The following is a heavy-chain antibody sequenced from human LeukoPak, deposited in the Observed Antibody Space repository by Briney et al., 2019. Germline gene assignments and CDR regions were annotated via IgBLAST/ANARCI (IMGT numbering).Heavy chain of an antibody. CDR1: GYTFTSYY. Sequence: ASVKVSCKASGYTFTSYYMHWVRQAPGQGLEWMGIINPSGGSTSYAQRFQGRVTMTRDTSTSTVYMELSSLRSEDTAVYYCARDSRRDGYTGYWGQGTLVTVSS. V-gene: IGHV1-46*01. J-gene: IGHJ4*02. CDR3: ARDSRRDGYTGY. D-gene: IGHD5-24*01. CDR2: INPSGGST.